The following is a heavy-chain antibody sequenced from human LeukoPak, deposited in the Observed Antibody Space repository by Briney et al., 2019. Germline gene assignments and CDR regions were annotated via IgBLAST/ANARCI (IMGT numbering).Heavy chain of an antibody. Sequence: GASVKVSCKASGYTFTGYYMHWVRQAPGQGLEWMGWINPNSGGTNYAQKFQGRVTITMDTSINTAYMELSRLNSDDTALCYCAREIPATTGAFDIWGQGTMVTVSS. CDR1: GYTFTGYY. V-gene: IGHV1-2*02. D-gene: IGHD1-1*01. J-gene: IGHJ3*02. CDR2: INPNSGGT. CDR3: AREIPATTGAFDI.